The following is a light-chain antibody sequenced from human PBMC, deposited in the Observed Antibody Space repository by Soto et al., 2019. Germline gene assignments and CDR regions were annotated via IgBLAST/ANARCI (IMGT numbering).Light chain of an antibody. CDR3: QSYDRSLSGYV. J-gene: IGLJ1*01. Sequence: QSVLTQPPSVSESPGQRVTISCTGSSSNIGAGYEAHWYQQVPGTAPKLLIYENNNLPSGVPERFSGSKYGTSASLAITGLQAEDEDEYSCQSYDRSLSGYVFGTGTKVTV. CDR1: SSNIGAGYE. V-gene: IGLV1-40*01. CDR2: ENN.